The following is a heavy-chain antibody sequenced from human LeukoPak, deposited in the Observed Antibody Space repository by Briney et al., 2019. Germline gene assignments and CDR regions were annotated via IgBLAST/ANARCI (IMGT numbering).Heavy chain of an antibody. Sequence: GSLRLSCASTVTLGSYAMTWVRQAPGKGLEWVSAVSGNGESTYYADSVRGRFTISRDDSKNTAYLQMNSLKTEDTAVYYCTSGYSYAPKVPYWGQGTLVTVSS. CDR1: TVTLGSYA. CDR3: TSGYSYAPKVPY. J-gene: IGHJ4*02. D-gene: IGHD5-18*01. V-gene: IGHV3-23*01. CDR2: VSGNGEST.